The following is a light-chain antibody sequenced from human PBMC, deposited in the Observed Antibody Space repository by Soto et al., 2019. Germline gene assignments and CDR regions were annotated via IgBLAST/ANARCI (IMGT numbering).Light chain of an antibody. Sequence: EIVMTQSPATLSVSPGERATLSCRASQSVSSSLAWYQQKPGQAPGLLIYGASTRATGVAARFSGSGSGTEFTLTISILQSEDFAVYYCQHYNNWPLTVGGGTKVEIK. CDR2: GAS. CDR1: QSVSSS. CDR3: QHYNNWPLT. J-gene: IGKJ4*01. V-gene: IGKV3-15*01.